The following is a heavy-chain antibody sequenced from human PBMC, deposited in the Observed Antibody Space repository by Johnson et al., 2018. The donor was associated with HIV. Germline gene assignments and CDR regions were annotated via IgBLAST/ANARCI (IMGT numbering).Heavy chain of an antibody. V-gene: IGHV3-30*18. CDR3: AKDKAAAAASDAFDI. J-gene: IGHJ3*02. CDR1: GFTFSSYG. CDR2: ISYDGSNK. D-gene: IGHD6-13*01. Sequence: QVQLVESGGGVVQPGRSLRLSCAASGFTFSSYGMHWVRQAPGKGLAWVAVISYDGSNKYYADSVKGRFTISRDNSKNTLYLQMNSLRADDTAVYYCAKDKAAAAASDAFDICGQGTMVTVSS.